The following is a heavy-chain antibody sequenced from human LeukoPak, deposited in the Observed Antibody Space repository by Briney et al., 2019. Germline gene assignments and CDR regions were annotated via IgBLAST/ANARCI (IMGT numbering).Heavy chain of an antibody. Sequence: ASVKASCKASGYTFISYHMHWVRQAPGQGLEWMGIINPSGGSTTYAQKFQGRVTMTRDTSTSTVYMELSSLRSEDTAVYYCARDWLHYSGSNYYYMDVWGKGTTVTVSS. V-gene: IGHV1-46*03. CDR2: INPSGGST. J-gene: IGHJ6*03. CDR1: GYTFISYH. D-gene: IGHD3-10*01. CDR3: ARDWLHYSGSNYYYMDV.